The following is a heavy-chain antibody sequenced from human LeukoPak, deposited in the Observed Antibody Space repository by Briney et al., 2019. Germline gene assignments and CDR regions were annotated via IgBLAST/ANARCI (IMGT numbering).Heavy chain of an antibody. J-gene: IGHJ6*02. CDR1: GFIFSTYG. D-gene: IGHD2-15*01. Sequence: GGSLRLSCAATGFIFSTYGMIWVRQAPGKGLEWVAGIGGSGESTFYPDSVQGRFTISRDNSKNTPYLQVNSLRAEDTAVYYCAKTSLGHHPSYSTMDVWGQGTTVTVSS. CDR3: AKTSLGHHPSYSTMDV. CDR2: IGGSGEST. V-gene: IGHV3-23*01.